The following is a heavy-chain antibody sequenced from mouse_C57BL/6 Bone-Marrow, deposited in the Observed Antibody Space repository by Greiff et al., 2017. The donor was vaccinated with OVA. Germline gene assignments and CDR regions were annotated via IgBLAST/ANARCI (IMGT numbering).Heavy chain of an antibody. CDR1: GYTFTSYW. Sequence: QVQLQQPGAELVKPGASVKLSCKASGYTFTSYWMHWVKQRPGQGLEWIGMIHPNSGSTNYNEKFKSKATLTADKSSSTAYMQLSSLTSEDSAVYYLASVVTARATRGDYNAMDYWGRGTSVTVTS. D-gene: IGHD3-1*01. V-gene: IGHV1-64*01. CDR2: IHPNSGST. CDR3: ASVVTARATRGDYNAMDY. J-gene: IGHJ4*01.